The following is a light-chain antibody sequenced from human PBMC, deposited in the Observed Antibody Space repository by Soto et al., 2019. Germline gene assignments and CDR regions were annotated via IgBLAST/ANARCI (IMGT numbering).Light chain of an antibody. CDR3: QHYNTYPIT. CDR2: AAS. J-gene: IGKJ5*01. CDR1: QGIHNY. V-gene: IGKV1-16*02. Sequence: DIQMTQSPSSVSASAGDRVTITCRASQGIHNYVAWFQQKPGKAPKSLIYAASSLRSGVPSKFSGSGSGTDFTLTISNLQPEDSATYYCQHYNTYPITFGQGTRLEI.